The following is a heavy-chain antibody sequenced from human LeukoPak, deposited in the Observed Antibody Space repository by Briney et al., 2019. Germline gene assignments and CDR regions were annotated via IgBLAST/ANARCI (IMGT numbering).Heavy chain of an antibody. CDR1: GGSFSGYY. J-gene: IGHJ4*02. V-gene: IGHV4-34*01. Sequence: SETLSLTCAVYGGSFSGYYWSWIRQPPGKGLEWIGEINHSGSTNYNPSLKSRVTISVDTSKNQFSLKLSSVTAADTAVYYCARLGDYYDSSGSGGGFDYWGQGTLVTVSS. CDR2: INHSGST. CDR3: ARLGDYYDSSGSGGGFDY. D-gene: IGHD3-22*01.